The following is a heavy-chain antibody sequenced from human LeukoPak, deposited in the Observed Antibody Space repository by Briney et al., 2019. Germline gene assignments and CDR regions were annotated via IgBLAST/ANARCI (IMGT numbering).Heavy chain of an antibody. D-gene: IGHD6-6*01. J-gene: IGHJ6*03. V-gene: IGHV4-4*07. Sequence: SETLSLTCTVSGGSISSYYRSWIRQPAGKGLEWIGRIYTSGSTNYNPSLKSRVTMSVDTSKNQFSLKLSSVTAADTAVYYCARSMYSSSRGYYYYYMDVWGKGTTVTVSS. CDR3: ARSMYSSSRGYYYYYMDV. CDR2: IYTSGST. CDR1: GGSISSYY.